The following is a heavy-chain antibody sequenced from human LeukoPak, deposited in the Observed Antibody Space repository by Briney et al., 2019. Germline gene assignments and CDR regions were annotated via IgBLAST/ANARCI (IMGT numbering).Heavy chain of an antibody. J-gene: IGHJ4*02. D-gene: IGHD3-9*01. CDR3: ARVLRYFDWFSHYFDY. Sequence: PGQSLRLSCAASGFTFRDYYMSWIRQAPGKGLEWVSYISSSGSTIYYADSVKGRFTISRDNAKNSLYLQMNSLRAEDTAVYYCARVLRYFDWFSHYFDYWGQGTLVTVSS. V-gene: IGHV3-11*01. CDR1: GFTFRDYY. CDR2: ISSSGSTI.